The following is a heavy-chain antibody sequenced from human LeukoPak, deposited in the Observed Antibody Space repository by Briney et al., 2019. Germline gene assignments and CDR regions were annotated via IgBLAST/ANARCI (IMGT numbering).Heavy chain of an antibody. D-gene: IGHD3-22*01. J-gene: IGHJ4*02. CDR3: ARGLQTDSSGYHPFDY. V-gene: IGHV1-69*02. CDR2: IIPILGIA. CDR1: GGTFSSYT. Sequence: GSSVKVSCKASGGTFSSYTISWVRQAPGQGREWMGRIIPILGIANYAQKFQGRVTITADKSTSTAYMELSSLRSEDTAVYYCARGLQTDSSGYHPFDYWGQGTLVTVSS.